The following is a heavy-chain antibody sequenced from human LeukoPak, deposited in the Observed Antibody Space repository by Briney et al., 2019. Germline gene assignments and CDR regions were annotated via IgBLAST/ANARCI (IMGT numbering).Heavy chain of an antibody. CDR3: ARDPNDYGVNWFDP. J-gene: IGHJ5*02. V-gene: IGHV3-21*01. CDR1: GFTFSSYS. Sequence: PGGSLRLSCAASGFTFSSYSMNWVRQAPGKGLEWVSSISSSGSYIYYADSVKGRFTISRDNAKNSLYLQMNSLRAEDTAVYYCARDPNDYGVNWFDPWGQGTLVTVSS. CDR2: ISSSGSYI. D-gene: IGHD4-17*01.